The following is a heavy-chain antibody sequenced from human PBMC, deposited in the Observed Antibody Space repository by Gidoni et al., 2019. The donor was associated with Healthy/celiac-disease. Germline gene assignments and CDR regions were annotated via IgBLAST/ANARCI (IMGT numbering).Heavy chain of an antibody. Sequence: QVQLVESGGGVVQPGRSLRLSCAASGFTFSSYGMHWVRQAPGKGLEWVAVISYDGSNKYYADSVKGRFTIYRDNSKNTLYLQMNSLRAEDTAVYYCANAACIGGDCPIDYWGQGTLVTVSS. J-gene: IGHJ4*02. D-gene: IGHD2-21*01. CDR1: GFTFSSYG. CDR2: ISYDGSNK. CDR3: ANAACIGGDCPIDY. V-gene: IGHV3-30*18.